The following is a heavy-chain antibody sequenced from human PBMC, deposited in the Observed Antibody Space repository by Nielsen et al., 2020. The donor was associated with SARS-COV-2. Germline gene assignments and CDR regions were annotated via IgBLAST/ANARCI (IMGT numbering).Heavy chain of an antibody. CDR1: GYTFTDYY. CDR3: ARQVGYCSSTSWLYYYYYGMDV. Sequence: ASVKVSCKASGYTFTDYYIHWVRQAPGQGLEWMGRINPYSGGTNYAQKFQGRVTMTRDTSISTAYMELSRLRSDDTAVYYCARQVGYCSSTSWLYYYYYGMDVWGQGTTVTVSS. CDR2: INPYSGGT. D-gene: IGHD2-2*01. J-gene: IGHJ6*02. V-gene: IGHV1-2*06.